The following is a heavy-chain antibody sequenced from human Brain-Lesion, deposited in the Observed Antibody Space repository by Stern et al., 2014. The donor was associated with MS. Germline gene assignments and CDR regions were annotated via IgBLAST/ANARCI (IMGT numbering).Heavy chain of an antibody. V-gene: IGHV3-33*01. Sequence: VQLVESGGGVVKPGRSLRLSCGASGFKFSGYGRHWVRQAPGKGREWVAVILFDGSTKYYSDSVKGRFTISRDNSKNTLYLQLNSLRAEDTAVFYCARGLYYFDYWGRGTLVTVSS. J-gene: IGHJ4*02. CDR2: ILFDGSTK. CDR3: ARGLYYFDY. CDR1: GFKFSGYG.